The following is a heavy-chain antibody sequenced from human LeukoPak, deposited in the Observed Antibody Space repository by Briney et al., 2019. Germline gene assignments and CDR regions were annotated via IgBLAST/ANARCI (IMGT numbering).Heavy chain of an antibody. V-gene: IGHV3-7*01. D-gene: IGHD5-18*01. CDR2: IKQDGSEK. J-gene: IGHJ4*02. Sequence: GGSLRLSCAASGFTFSSYWMSWVRQAPGKGLEWVANIKQDGSEKYYVDSVKGRFAISRDNAKNSLYLQMNSLRAEDTAVYYCAKGLTGGYSYGYGIDYWGQGTLVTVSS. CDR3: AKGLTGGYSYGYGIDY. CDR1: GFTFSSYW.